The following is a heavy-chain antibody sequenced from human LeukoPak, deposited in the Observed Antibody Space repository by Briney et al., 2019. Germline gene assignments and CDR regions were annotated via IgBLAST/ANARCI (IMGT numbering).Heavy chain of an antibody. D-gene: IGHD3-16*01. Sequence: ASVKVSCKASGYTFTSYYMHWVRQAPGQGLEWMGIINPSGGSTSYAQKFQGRVTMTRDTSTSTVYMELSSLRSEDTAVYYCARAPPPWGLPTNPLFDYWGQGTLVIVSS. CDR3: ARAPPPWGLPTNPLFDY. J-gene: IGHJ4*02. V-gene: IGHV1-46*01. CDR2: INPSGGST. CDR1: GYTFTSYY.